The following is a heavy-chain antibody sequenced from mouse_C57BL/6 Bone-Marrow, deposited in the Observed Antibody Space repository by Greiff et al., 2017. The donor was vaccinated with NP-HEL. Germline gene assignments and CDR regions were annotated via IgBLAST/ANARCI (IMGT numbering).Heavy chain of an antibody. J-gene: IGHJ4*01. Sequence: QVQLQQSGPELVKPGASVKISCKASGYAFRSSWMNWVKQRPGKGLEWIGRFYPGDGDTNYNGKFKGKATLTADNSSSTAYMQLSILTSEDAAVYFCARGGYYGSNPYYAMDYWGQGTSVTVSS. CDR1: GYAFRSSW. D-gene: IGHD1-1*01. CDR3: ARGGYYGSNPYYAMDY. V-gene: IGHV1-82*01. CDR2: FYPGDGDT.